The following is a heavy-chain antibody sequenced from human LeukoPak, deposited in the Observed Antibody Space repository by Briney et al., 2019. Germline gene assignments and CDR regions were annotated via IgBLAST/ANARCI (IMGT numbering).Heavy chain of an antibody. CDR2: ISAYNGNT. D-gene: IGHD1-26*01. J-gene: IGHJ4*02. V-gene: IGHV1-18*01. CDR1: GGNFSSYA. Sequence: ASVKVSCKASGGNFSSYAISWVRQAPGQGLEWMGWISAYNGNTNYAQKLQGRVTMTTDTSTSTAYMELRSLRSDDTAVYYCATAVVGAPSYFDYWGQGTLVTVSS. CDR3: ATAVVGAPSYFDY.